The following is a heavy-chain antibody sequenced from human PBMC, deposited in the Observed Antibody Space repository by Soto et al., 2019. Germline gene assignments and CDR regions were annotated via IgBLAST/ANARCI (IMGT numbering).Heavy chain of an antibody. J-gene: IGHJ5*02. CDR3: ARDRGYCSGGSCYGAGFDP. CDR2: INPSGGST. Sequence: QVQLVQSGAEVKKPGASVKVSCKASGYTFTSYYMHWVRQAPGQGLEWMGIINPSGGSTSYAQKFQGTVTMTRDTSTSTVYMELSSLRSEDTAVYYCARDRGYCSGGSCYGAGFDPWGQGNLVTVSS. V-gene: IGHV1-46*01. CDR1: GYTFTSYY. D-gene: IGHD2-15*01.